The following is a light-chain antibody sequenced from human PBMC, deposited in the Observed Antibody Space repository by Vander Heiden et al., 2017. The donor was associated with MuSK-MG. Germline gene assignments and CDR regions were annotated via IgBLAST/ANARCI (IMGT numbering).Light chain of an antibody. Sequence: QSVLTQPSSVSGAPGQSVTISCTGSSSNIGAASDVHWYQQFPGTAPKLLIYGNDNRPSGVPDRFSGSKSGTSGSLAITGLQAEDEAVYYCQSFDSSLNGYVFGTGTKVTVL. CDR1: SSNIGAASD. V-gene: IGLV1-40*01. CDR3: QSFDSSLNGYV. CDR2: GND. J-gene: IGLJ1*01.